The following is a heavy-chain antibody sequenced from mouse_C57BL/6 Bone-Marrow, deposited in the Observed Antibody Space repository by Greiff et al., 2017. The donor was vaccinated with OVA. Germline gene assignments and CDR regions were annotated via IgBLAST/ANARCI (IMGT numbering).Heavy chain of an antibody. D-gene: IGHD1-1*01. V-gene: IGHV1-82*01. J-gene: IGHJ4*01. CDR1: GYAFSSSW. CDR2: IYPGDGDT. Sequence: LVESGPELVKPGASVKISCKASGYAFSSSWMNWVKQRPGKGLEWIGRIYPGDGDTNYNGKFKGKATLTADESSSTAYMQLSSLTSEDSAVYFCARGNYGSSLYYAMDYWGQGTSVTVSS. CDR3: ARGNYGSSLYYAMDY.